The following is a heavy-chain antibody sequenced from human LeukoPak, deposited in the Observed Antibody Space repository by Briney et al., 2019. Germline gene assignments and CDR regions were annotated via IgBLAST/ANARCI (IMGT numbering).Heavy chain of an antibody. Sequence: GGSLRLSCAASGFTFSNAWMSWVRQAPGKGLEWVAVISYDGSNNYYADSVKGRFTISRDNSKNTLYLQMNSLRAEDTAVYYCARAREMATIGDAFDIWGQGTMVTVSS. V-gene: IGHV3-30-3*01. CDR2: ISYDGSNN. D-gene: IGHD5-24*01. J-gene: IGHJ3*02. CDR3: ARAREMATIGDAFDI. CDR1: GFTFSNAW.